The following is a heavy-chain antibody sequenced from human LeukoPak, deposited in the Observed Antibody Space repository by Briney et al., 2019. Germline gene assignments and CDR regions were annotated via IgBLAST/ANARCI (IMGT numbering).Heavy chain of an antibody. V-gene: IGHV4-39*07. J-gene: IGHJ5*02. D-gene: IGHD3-9*01. Sequence: GSLRLSCAASGFTFSTYSMNWVRQPPGKGLEWIGSIYYSGSTYYNPSLKSRVTISVDTSKNQFSLKLSSVTAADTAVYYCARDLGYDILTGYSTWGQGTLVTVSS. CDR3: ARDLGYDILTGYST. CDR1: GFTFSTYS. CDR2: IYYSGST.